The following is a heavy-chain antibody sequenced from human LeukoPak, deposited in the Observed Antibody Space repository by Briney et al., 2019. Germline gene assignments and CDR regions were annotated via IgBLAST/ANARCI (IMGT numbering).Heavy chain of an antibody. CDR2: IYYSGST. J-gene: IGHJ4*02. D-gene: IGHD2-21*02. V-gene: IGHV4-61*01. Sequence: NPSETLSLTCTVSGGSVSSGSYYWSWIRQPPGKGLGWIGYIYYSGSTNYNPSLKSRVTISVDTSKNQFSLKLSSVTAADTAVYYCARGGLAYCGGDCYPDPNFDYWGQGTLVTVSS. CDR3: ARGGLAYCGGDCYPDPNFDY. CDR1: GGSVSSGSYY.